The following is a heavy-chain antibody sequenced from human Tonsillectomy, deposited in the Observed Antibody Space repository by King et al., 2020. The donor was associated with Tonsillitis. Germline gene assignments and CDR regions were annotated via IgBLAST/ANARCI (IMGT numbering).Heavy chain of an antibody. D-gene: IGHD3-22*01. J-gene: IGHJ4*02. V-gene: IGHV3-33*01. CDR1: GFTFSSYG. CDR3: ARDQWSDSSGSPFDY. Sequence: VQLVESGGGVVQPGRSLRLSCAASGFTFSSYGMHWVRQAPGKGLEWVAFMWYDGSNKYYADSVKGRFTISRDNSKNTLYLQMNSLRADDTAVYYCARDQWSDSSGSPFDYWGQGTLLTVSS. CDR2: MWYDGSNK.